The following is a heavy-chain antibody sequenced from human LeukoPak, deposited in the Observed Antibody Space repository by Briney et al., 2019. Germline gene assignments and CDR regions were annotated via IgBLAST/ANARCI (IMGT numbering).Heavy chain of an antibody. CDR1: GFSFSGYW. D-gene: IGHD3-3*01. J-gene: IGHJ4*02. CDR3: ASGYDFWSGWYY. Sequence: PGGSLRFSCTASGFSFSGYWMTWVRQAPGKGLEWVANIKQDGSETYYVDSVKGRFTISRDNAKNSLYLQMNSLRAEDTAVYYCASGYDFWSGWYYWGQGTLVTVSS. CDR2: IKQDGSET. V-gene: IGHV3-7*03.